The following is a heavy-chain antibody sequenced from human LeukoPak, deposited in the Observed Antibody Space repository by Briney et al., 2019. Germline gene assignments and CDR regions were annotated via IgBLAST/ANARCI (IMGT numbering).Heavy chain of an antibody. D-gene: IGHD6-19*01. CDR1: GFAFSDYS. J-gene: IGHJ4*02. Sequence: GGSLRLPCAASGFAFSDYSMHWVRQAPGKGLNWVAFIRYDGNNKYYADSVKGRFTISRDNSKNMLYLEMNSLSTEDTAVYYCARDLGYSSGPNYWGQGTRVTVSS. CDR3: ARDLGYSSGPNY. CDR2: IRYDGNNK. V-gene: IGHV3-30*02.